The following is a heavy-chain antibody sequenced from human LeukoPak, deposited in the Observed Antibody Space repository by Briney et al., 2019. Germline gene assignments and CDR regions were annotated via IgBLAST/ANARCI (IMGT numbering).Heavy chain of an antibody. V-gene: IGHV1-18*01. Sequence: ASVKVSCKASGYTFSTYGISWVRQAPGQGLEWMGWISAYNGNTNYAQKLQGRVTMTTDTSTSTAYMELRSLRPEDTAVYYCARGRTGTTIDYWGQGTLVTVSS. CDR3: ARGRTGTTIDY. CDR2: ISAYNGNT. CDR1: GYTFSTYG. J-gene: IGHJ4*02. D-gene: IGHD1-1*01.